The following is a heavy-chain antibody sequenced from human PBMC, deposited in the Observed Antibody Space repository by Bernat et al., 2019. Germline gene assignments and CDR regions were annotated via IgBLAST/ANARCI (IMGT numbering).Heavy chain of an antibody. J-gene: IGHJ6*02. Sequence: QVQLVESGGGVVQPGRSLRLSCAASGFTFSSYGMHWVRQAPGKGLEWVAVISYDGSNKYYADSVKGRFTISRDNSKNTLYPQMNSLRAEDTAVYYCARSQQGSAAGTIFYYYYYYGMDVWGQGTTVTVSS. CDR1: GFTFSSYG. CDR3: ARSQQGSAAGTIFYYYYYYGMDV. CDR2: ISYDGSNK. V-gene: IGHV3-30*03. D-gene: IGHD6-13*01.